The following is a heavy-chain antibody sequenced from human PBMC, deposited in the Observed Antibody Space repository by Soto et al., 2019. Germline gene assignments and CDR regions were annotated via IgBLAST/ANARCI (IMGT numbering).Heavy chain of an antibody. V-gene: IGHV4-31*03. CDR2: IYYSGST. CDR1: GGSISSGGYY. D-gene: IGHD3-10*01. CDR3: ARDGNGSGSYPPTRAFDI. Sequence: QVQLQESGPGLVKPSQTLSLTCTFSGGSISSGGYYWSWIRQHPGKAPEWIGYIYYSGSTYYNPSLKSRVTISVDTSKIQCSLKLRSVTAADTAVYYCARDGNGSGSYPPTRAFDIWGQGTMVTVSS. J-gene: IGHJ3*02.